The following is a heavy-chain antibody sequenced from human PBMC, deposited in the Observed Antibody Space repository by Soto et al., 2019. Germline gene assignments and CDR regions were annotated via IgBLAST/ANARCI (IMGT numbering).Heavy chain of an antibody. J-gene: IGHJ4*02. CDR2: INAGNGNT. CDR3: ARSIVVVTALDY. V-gene: IGHV1-3*01. Sequence: APVKVSCKASGYAFTSYAMHWVRQAPGQRLEWMGWINAGNGNTKYSQKFQGRVTITRDTSASTAYMELSSLRSEVTAVYYCARSIVVVTALDYWGQGTLVTVSS. CDR1: GYAFTSYA. D-gene: IGHD2-21*02.